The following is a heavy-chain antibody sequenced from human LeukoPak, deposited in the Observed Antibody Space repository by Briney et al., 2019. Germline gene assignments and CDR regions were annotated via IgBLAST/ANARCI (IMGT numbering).Heavy chain of an antibody. CDR2: IYYSGTT. V-gene: IGHV4-59*12. Sequence: SETLSLTCTVSGGSISNYYWSWIRQPPGKGLEWIGFIYYSGTTHYNPSLKSRVTMPVATSNNQFSLRLSSVTAADTAVYYCARGRTTYYYDSSGYFVQPWGQGTLVTVSS. CDR3: ARGRTTYYYDSSGYFVQP. CDR1: GGSISNYY. J-gene: IGHJ5*02. D-gene: IGHD3-22*01.